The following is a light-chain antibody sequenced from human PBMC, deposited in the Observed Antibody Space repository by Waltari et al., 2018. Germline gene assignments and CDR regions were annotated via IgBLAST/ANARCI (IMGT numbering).Light chain of an antibody. Sequence: QSALTQPASVSGSPGQSITISCTRTSSDVGDYNYVSWYQQYPDKAPKVIIYDVSERPSGVSNRFSGSKSGNTASLTISGLQAEDEADYYCSSYTSSSTLCVFGTGTKVTVL. J-gene: IGLJ1*01. V-gene: IGLV2-14*03. CDR3: SSYTSSSTLCV. CDR1: SSDVGDYNY. CDR2: DVS.